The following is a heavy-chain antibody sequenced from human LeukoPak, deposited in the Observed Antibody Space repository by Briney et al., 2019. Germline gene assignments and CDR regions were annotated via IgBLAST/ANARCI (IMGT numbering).Heavy chain of an antibody. Sequence: GGSLRLSCAASGLTFRSYWMSWVRQAPGKGLEWVATIKQDGSEKYYVDSVKGRFTISRDNAKNSLYLQMNSLRAEDTAVFYCAKVGYTWIQLSNWFDPWGQGTLVTVSS. CDR2: IKQDGSEK. V-gene: IGHV3-7*02. CDR1: GLTFRSYW. CDR3: AKVGYTWIQLSNWFDP. J-gene: IGHJ5*02. D-gene: IGHD5-18*01.